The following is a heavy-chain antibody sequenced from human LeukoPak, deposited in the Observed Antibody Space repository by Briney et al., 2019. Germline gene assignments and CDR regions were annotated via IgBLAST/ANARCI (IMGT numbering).Heavy chain of an antibody. CDR1: GGSISTYY. CDR3: AREASDTAMATYYFDY. D-gene: IGHD5-18*01. J-gene: IGHJ4*02. V-gene: IGHV4-4*07. Sequence: SETLSLTCTVSGGSISTYYWSWNRQPAGKGLEWIGRIYISGRTNYNPSLQSRVTMSVDTSRNQFSLKLRSVTAADTAVYYCAREASDTAMATYYFDYWGQGTLVTVSS. CDR2: IYISGRT.